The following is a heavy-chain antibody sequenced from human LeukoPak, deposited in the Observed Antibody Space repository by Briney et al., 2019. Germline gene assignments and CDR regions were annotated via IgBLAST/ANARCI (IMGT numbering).Heavy chain of an antibody. CDR2: INPNSGGT. J-gene: IGHJ3*02. Sequence: ASVKVSCKASGYTFTGYYMHWVRQAPGQGPEWMGWINPNSGGTNYAQKFQGRVTMTRDTSISTAYMELSRLRSDDTAVYYCARERPRTVKGAFDIWGQGTMVTVSS. V-gene: IGHV1-2*02. D-gene: IGHD4-11*01. CDR1: GYTFTGYY. CDR3: ARERPRTVKGAFDI.